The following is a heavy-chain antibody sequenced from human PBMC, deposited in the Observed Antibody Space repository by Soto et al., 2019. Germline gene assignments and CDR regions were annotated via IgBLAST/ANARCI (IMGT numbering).Heavy chain of an antibody. D-gene: IGHD4-4*01. CDR1: GGSISSGGYY. V-gene: IGHV4-31*03. CDR2: IYYSGST. CDR3: ARRAVTTVEAYYYYYYGMDV. Sequence: SETLSLTCTVSGGSISSGGYYWSWIRQHPGKGLEWIGYIYYSGSTYYNPSLKSRVTISVDTSKNQFSLKLSSVTAADTAVYYCARRAVTTVEAYYYYYYGMDVWGQGTTVTVSS. J-gene: IGHJ6*02.